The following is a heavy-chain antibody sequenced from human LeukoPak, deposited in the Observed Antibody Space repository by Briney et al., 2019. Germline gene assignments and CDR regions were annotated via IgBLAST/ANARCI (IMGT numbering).Heavy chain of an antibody. D-gene: IGHD6-6*01. CDR3: AKNPPQMRTDSSSSHLFDY. CDR2: IRYDGSNK. V-gene: IGHV3-30*02. Sequence: PGGSLRLSCAASGFTFSSYGMHWVRQAPGKGLEWVAFIRYDGSNKYYADSVKGRFTISRDNSKNTLYLQMNSLRAEDTAVYYCAKNPPQMRTDSSSSHLFDYWGQGTLVTVSS. CDR1: GFTFSSYG. J-gene: IGHJ4*02.